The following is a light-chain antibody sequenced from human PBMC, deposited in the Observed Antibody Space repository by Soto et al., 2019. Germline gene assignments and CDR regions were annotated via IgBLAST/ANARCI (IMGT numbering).Light chain of an antibody. CDR2: EVT. CDR1: SSDVGSYNR. CDR3: SSFTSSNTWV. Sequence: QSALTQPPSVSGSPGQSVTISYTGTSSDVGSYNRVSWYQQPPGTAPKLMIYEVTNRPSGVPDRFFGSKSGNTASLTISGLQAEDEADYYCSSFTSSNTWVFGGGTKLTVL. V-gene: IGLV2-18*02. J-gene: IGLJ3*02.